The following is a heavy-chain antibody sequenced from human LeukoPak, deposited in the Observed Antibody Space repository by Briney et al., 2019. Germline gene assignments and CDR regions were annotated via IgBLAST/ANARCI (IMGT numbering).Heavy chain of an antibody. J-gene: IGHJ4*02. CDR3: ARDPSNRSGWRAWGDY. Sequence: GASVKVSCKAFGYTFTNHGINWVRQAPGQGLEWMGWISAYNGDTKYAQKFQGRLTMTTDTSTSTAHMELWSLRSDDTAMYYCARDPSNRSGWRAWGDYWGQGILVTVSP. CDR2: ISAYNGDT. V-gene: IGHV1-18*01. D-gene: IGHD6-25*01. CDR1: GYTFTNHG.